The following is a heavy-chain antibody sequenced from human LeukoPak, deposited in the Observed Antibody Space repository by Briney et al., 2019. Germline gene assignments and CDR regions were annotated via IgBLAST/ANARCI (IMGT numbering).Heavy chain of an antibody. CDR1: GYTFTGYY. D-gene: IGHD1-26*01. J-gene: IGHJ4*02. Sequence: ASVKVSCKASGYTFTGYYIHWVRQAPGQGLEWMEWINPNSGGTNYAQKFQGRVTMTRDTSISTAYVELSRLRSDDTAVYYCVRGQWELLSFFDYWGQGTLVTVSS. V-gene: IGHV1-2*02. CDR2: INPNSGGT. CDR3: VRGQWELLSFFDY.